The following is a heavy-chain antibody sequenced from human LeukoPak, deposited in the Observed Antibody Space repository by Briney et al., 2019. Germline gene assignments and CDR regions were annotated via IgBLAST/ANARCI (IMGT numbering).Heavy chain of an antibody. CDR2: IKSKRDGGTT. J-gene: IGHJ4*02. CDR3: TADVPNDDGDYVPIDY. D-gene: IGHD4-17*01. Sequence: GGSLRLSCAVSGFTFSNAWMTWFRQAPGKGLEWVGRIKSKRDGGTTDYAAPGKGRFTIPRDDSENTLYLQMNSLKTEDTAVYYCTADVPNDDGDYVPIDYWGQGTLVTVSS. V-gene: IGHV3-15*01. CDR1: GFTFSNAW.